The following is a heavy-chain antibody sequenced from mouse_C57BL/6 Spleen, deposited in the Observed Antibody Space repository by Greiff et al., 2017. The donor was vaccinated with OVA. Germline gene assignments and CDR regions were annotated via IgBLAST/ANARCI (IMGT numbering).Heavy chain of an antibody. CDR1: GYTFTDYY. J-gene: IGHJ4*01. CDR2: IYPGSGNT. V-gene: IGHV1-76*01. CDR3: ARSGGSYAMDY. Sequence: VQLQESGAELVRPGASVKLSCKASGYTFTDYYINWVKQRPGQGLEWIARIYPGSGNTYYNEKVKGKATLTAEKSSSTAYMQLSSLTSEDSAVYFCARSGGSYAMDYWGQGTSVTVSS. D-gene: IGHD3-1*01.